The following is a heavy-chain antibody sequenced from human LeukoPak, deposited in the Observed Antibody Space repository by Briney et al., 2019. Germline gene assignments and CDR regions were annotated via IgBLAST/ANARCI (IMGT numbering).Heavy chain of an antibody. D-gene: IGHD6-19*01. CDR3: ARHGARIAVAGRCYFDY. CDR1: GGSISSSSYY. V-gene: IGHV4-39*01. CDR2: IYYSGST. Sequence: PSETLSLTCTVSGGSISSSSYYWGWIRQPPGKGLEWIGSIYYSGSTYYNPSLKSRVTISVDTSKNQFSLKLSSVTAADTAVYYCARHGARIAVAGRCYFDYWGQGTLVTVSS. J-gene: IGHJ4*02.